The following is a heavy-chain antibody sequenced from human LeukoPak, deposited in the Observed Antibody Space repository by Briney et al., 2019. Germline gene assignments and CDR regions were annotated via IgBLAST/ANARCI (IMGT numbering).Heavy chain of an antibody. Sequence: GESLKISCKGFGYRFTTYWIGWVRQMPGKGLEWMGIIYPGDSNTRYSPSFQGQVTIPADKSVSTVYLQWSSLKASDTAMYYCARDSGRGYYQYYFGYWGQGTLVTVSS. J-gene: IGHJ4*02. V-gene: IGHV5-51*01. CDR2: IYPGDSNT. CDR3: ARDSGRGYYQYYFGY. D-gene: IGHD3-22*01. CDR1: GYRFTTYW.